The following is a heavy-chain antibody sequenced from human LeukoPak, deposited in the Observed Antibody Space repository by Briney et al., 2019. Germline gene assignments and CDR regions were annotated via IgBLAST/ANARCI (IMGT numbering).Heavy chain of an antibody. CDR3: ARRRYYDSTGYLE. V-gene: IGHV4-39*01. J-gene: IGHJ1*01. Sequence: SEALSLTCTISGGFISSSSYYWGWIRQPPGKGLEWIGDIYYSGSTYYNPALKSRVSMSIDTSKNQFSLELRSVAAADTALYYCARRRYYDSTGYLEWGQGTLVTVTS. D-gene: IGHD3-22*01. CDR1: GGFISSSSYY. CDR2: IYYSGST.